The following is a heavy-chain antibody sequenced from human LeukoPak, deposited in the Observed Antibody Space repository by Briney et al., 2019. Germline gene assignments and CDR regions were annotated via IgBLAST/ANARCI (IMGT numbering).Heavy chain of an antibody. CDR3: ASSVVVTAISSTDY. Sequence: SETLSLTCTVSGGSISSYYWSWIRQPPGKGLEWIGYIYYSGSTNYNPSLKSRVTISVDTSKNQFSLKLSSVTAADTAVYYCASSVVVTAISSTDYWGQGTLVTVSS. CDR2: IYYSGST. D-gene: IGHD2-21*02. J-gene: IGHJ4*02. V-gene: IGHV4-59*12. CDR1: GGSISSYY.